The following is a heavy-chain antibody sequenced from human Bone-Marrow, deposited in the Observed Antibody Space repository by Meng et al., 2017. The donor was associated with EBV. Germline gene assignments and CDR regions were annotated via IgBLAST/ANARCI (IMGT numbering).Heavy chain of an antibody. CDR2: IYWDDDK. D-gene: IGHD6-6*01. CDR3: AHIIAARPFDY. CDR1: GFSLSTRGVG. V-gene: IGHV2-5*02. Sequence: QIPLKESGPTLVKPTQTLTLTFTFSGFSLSTRGVGVGWIRQPPGKALEWLALIYWDDDKRYSPSLKSRLTITKDTSKNQVVLTMTNMDPVDAATYYCAHIIAARPFDYWGQGTLVTVSS. J-gene: IGHJ4*02.